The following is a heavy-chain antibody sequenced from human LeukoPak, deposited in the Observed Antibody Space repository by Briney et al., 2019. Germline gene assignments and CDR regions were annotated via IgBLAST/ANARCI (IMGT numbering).Heavy chain of an antibody. CDR3: ARGRLQSLTYRRYCFDY. J-gene: IGHJ4*02. Sequence: SETLSLTCAVYGGSFSGYYWSWIRQPPGKGLEWIGEINHSGSTNYNPSLKSRVTISVDTSKNQFSLKLSSVTAADTAVYYCARGRLQSLTYRRYCFDYWGQGTLVTVSS. CDR1: GGSFSGYY. V-gene: IGHV4-34*01. CDR2: INHSGST. D-gene: IGHD4-11*01.